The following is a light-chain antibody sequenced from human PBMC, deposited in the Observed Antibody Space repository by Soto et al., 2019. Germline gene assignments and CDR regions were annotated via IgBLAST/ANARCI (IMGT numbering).Light chain of an antibody. CDR2: DVS. Sequence: QSALTQPASVSGSPGQSITISGTGTSSDVGNYNYVSWYQQHPGKSPKLMIYDVSNRPSGVSDRFSGSKSVNTASLTISGLQAEDEADYYCSSFVSSSALVVFCGGTKLTVL. CDR1: SSDVGNYNY. V-gene: IGLV2-14*01. J-gene: IGLJ2*01. CDR3: SSFVSSSALVV.